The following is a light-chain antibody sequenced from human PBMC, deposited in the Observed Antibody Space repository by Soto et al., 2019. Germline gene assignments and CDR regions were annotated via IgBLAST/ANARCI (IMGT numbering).Light chain of an antibody. CDR1: QSVSSS. V-gene: IGKV3-15*01. J-gene: IGKJ4*01. Sequence: EIVMTQSPATLSVSPGERVTLSCRASQSVSSSLAWYQQKPGQAPRLLIYAASSRATGLPARFSGSGSGTEFTITISRLQAEVVAGYYCQQYSNWVTFGGGTKVEIK. CDR3: QQYSNWVT. CDR2: AAS.